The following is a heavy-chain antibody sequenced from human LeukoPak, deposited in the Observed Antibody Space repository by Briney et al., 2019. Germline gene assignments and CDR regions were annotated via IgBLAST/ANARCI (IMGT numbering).Heavy chain of an antibody. CDR1: GGSISSYY. V-gene: IGHV4-59*12. Sequence: PSETLSLTCTVPGGSISSYYWSWIRQPPGKGLEWIGYIYYSGSTNYNPSLKSRVTISVDTSKNQFSLKLSSVTAADTAVYYCARGSGGYYDILTGYAPSYYFDYWGQGTLATVSS. D-gene: IGHD3-9*01. CDR3: ARGSGGYYDILTGYAPSYYFDY. CDR2: IYYSGST. J-gene: IGHJ4*02.